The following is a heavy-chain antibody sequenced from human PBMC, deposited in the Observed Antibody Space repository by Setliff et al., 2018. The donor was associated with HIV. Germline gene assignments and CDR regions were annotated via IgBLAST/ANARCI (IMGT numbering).Heavy chain of an antibody. J-gene: IGHJ4*01. CDR1: GYSINGGYH. CDR2: IYNSGRA. Sequence: SETLSLTCLVFGYSINGGYHWGWIRQSPRRGLEWIGSIYNSGRASYNPSRRSRASLSIDTSKNRFSLRLNPVTAADTAVYYCVRDRALRFSQSPSLHYFDVWGQGILVTVS. V-gene: IGHV4-38-2*02. CDR3: VRDRALRFSQSPSLHYFDV.